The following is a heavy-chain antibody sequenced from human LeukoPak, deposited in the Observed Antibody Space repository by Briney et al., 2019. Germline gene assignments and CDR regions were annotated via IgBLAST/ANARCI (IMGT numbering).Heavy chain of an antibody. CDR2: MNPNSGNT. V-gene: IGHV1-8*01. Sequence: ASVKVSCKASGYTLTSYDINWVRQATGQGLEWMGWMNPNSGNTGCAQKFQGRVTMTRNTSISTAYMELSSLRSEDTAVYYCARTLLGYYGSGSYYPNWFDPWGQGTLVTVSS. CDR3: ARTLLGYYGSGSYYPNWFDP. CDR1: GYTLTSYD. D-gene: IGHD3-10*01. J-gene: IGHJ5*02.